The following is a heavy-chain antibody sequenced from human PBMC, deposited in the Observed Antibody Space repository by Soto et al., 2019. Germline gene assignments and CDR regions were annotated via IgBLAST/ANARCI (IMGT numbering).Heavy chain of an antibody. J-gene: IGHJ4*02. CDR3: AIEFSSSWYGFDY. CDR1: GFTFSDHY. Sequence: EVQLVESGGGLVQPGGSLRLSCAASGFTFSDHYMDWIRQAPGKGLEWVGRSANKANTYTTEYAASVKGRFTISRDDSKNSLYLQMNSLKTEDTAVYYCAIEFSSSWYGFDYWGQGTLVTVSS. CDR2: SANKANTYTT. D-gene: IGHD6-13*01. V-gene: IGHV3-72*01.